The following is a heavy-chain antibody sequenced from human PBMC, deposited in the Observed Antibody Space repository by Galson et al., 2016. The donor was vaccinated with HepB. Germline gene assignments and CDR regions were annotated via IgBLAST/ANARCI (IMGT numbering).Heavy chain of an antibody. D-gene: IGHD4-17*01. CDR1: GGTFSNYG. J-gene: IGHJ4*02. CDR3: TRDLDDYGDLARSGYLDF. CDR2: IIPIYGTT. Sequence: SVKVSCKASGGTFSNYGISWVRQAPGQGLEWMGGIIPIYGTTNYAQKFLGRVTITADKSTSTAYMELSSLTSEDTAMFFCTRDLDDYGDLARSGYLDFWGQGTLVTVSS. V-gene: IGHV1-69*06.